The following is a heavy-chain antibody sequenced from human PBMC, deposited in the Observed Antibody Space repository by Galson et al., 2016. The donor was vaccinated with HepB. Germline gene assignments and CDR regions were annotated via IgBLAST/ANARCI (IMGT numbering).Heavy chain of an antibody. D-gene: IGHD5-12*01. CDR1: GLAFKRYG. J-gene: IGHJ4*02. CDR3: AYPLNYNGYDYGAFDY. Sequence: LRLSCAVSGLAFKRYGMHWVRQAPGKGLEWVAVISYDGSSKYYADSVKGRFTISKDNSKNTLYLQMSSLRREDTAVYYCAYPLNYNGYDYGAFDYWGQGTLVTVSS. CDR2: ISYDGSSK. V-gene: IGHV3-30*03.